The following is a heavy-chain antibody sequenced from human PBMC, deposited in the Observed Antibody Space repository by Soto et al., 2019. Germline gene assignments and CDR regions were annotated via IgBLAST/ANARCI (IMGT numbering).Heavy chain of an antibody. CDR3: ARGPILEMATITRYYYYGMDV. J-gene: IGHJ6*02. CDR1: RFTLDRYN. CDR2: ISSSSSTI. V-gene: IGHV3-48*01. D-gene: IGHD5-12*01. Sequence: AGGSRWLSRFSSRFTLDRYNIYRVRPGPRKGGGGGSYISSSSSTIYYADSVKGRFTISRDNAKNSLYLQMNSLRAEDTAVYYCARGPILEMATITRYYYYGMDVWGQGTTVTVSS.